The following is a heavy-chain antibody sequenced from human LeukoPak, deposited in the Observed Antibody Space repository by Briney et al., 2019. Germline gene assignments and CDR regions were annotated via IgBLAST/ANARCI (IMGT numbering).Heavy chain of an antibody. CDR2: IYYSGST. Sequence: SETLSLTCTVSGGSISSYYWSWIRQPPGKGLDWIGYIYYSGSTNYNPSLKSRVTISVDTSKNQFSLKLSSVTAADTAVYYCARRKVTIFGVVSGYYYYYMDVWGKGTTVTVSS. CDR3: ARRKVTIFGVVSGYYYYYMDV. V-gene: IGHV4-59*08. D-gene: IGHD3-3*01. CDR1: GGSISSYY. J-gene: IGHJ6*03.